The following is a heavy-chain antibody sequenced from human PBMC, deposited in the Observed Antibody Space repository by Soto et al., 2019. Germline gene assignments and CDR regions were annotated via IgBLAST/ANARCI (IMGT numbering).Heavy chain of an antibody. Sequence: ASVKVSCKASGYTFTGYYMHWVRQAPGQGLEWMGWINPNSGGTNYAQKFQGWVTMTRDTSISTAYMELSRLRSDDTAVYYCARGHNILRYFDCGMDVWGQGTRVTVSS. D-gene: IGHD3-9*01. V-gene: IGHV1-2*04. J-gene: IGHJ6*02. CDR3: ARGHNILRYFDCGMDV. CDR1: GYTFTGYY. CDR2: INPNSGGT.